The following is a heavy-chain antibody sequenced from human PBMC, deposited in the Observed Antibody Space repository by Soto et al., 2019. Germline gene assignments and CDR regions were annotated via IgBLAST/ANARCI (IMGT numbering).Heavy chain of an antibody. CDR3: VRGDYGDYSHWFDP. V-gene: IGHV1-8*01. D-gene: IGHD4-17*01. CDR1: GYTFTKFD. J-gene: IGHJ5*02. Sequence: QVHLVQSGAEVKKPGASVRVSCKASGYTFTKFDINWVRQATGQGLEWMGWMNPPSGNTGDAQKFQGRVTMTRNTSITTAYMELSTLRSEDTAVYYCVRGDYGDYSHWFDPWCQGTLVTVSS. CDR2: MNPPSGNT.